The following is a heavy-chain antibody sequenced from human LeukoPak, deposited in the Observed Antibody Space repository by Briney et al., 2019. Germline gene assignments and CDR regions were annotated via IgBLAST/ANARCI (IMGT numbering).Heavy chain of an antibody. V-gene: IGHV3-23*01. D-gene: IGHD6-13*01. CDR2: ISGSGGIT. Sequence: GSLRLSCAASGFTFSSYTMSWVRQAPGKGKEWVSLISGSGGITYYADSVKGRFTISRDSSKNTLYLQMESVRAEDTAVYYCAKDSAAVGGPTTDWGQGTLVTVSS. CDR1: GFTFSSYT. J-gene: IGHJ4*02. CDR3: AKDSAAVGGPTTD.